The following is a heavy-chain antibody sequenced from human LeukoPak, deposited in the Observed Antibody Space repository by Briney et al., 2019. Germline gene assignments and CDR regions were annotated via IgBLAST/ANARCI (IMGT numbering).Heavy chain of an antibody. CDR2: IYYSGST. J-gene: IGHJ4*02. CDR3: ARHKGHDFWSGYSGYFDY. CDR1: GFTVSNNF. D-gene: IGHD3-3*01. V-gene: IGHV4-39*01. Sequence: GSLRLSCAASGFTVSNNFMNWVRQPPGKGLEWIGSIYYSGSTYYNPSLKSRVTISVDTSKNQFSLKLSSVTAADTAVYYCARHKGHDFWSGYSGYFDYWGQGTLVTVSS.